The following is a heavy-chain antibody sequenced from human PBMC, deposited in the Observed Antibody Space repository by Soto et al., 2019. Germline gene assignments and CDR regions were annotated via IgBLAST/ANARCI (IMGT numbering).Heavy chain of an antibody. CDR3: AKDGLDIVVVVAALNYYYYMDV. D-gene: IGHD2-15*01. V-gene: IGHV3-30*18. CDR2: ISYDGSNK. J-gene: IGHJ6*03. Sequence: QVQLVGSGGGVVQPGRSLRVSCAASGFTFSSYGMHWVRQAPGKGLEWVAVISYDGSNKYYADSVKGRFTISRDNSKNTLYLQMNSLRAEDTAVYYCAKDGLDIVVVVAALNYYYYMDVWGKGTTVTVSS. CDR1: GFTFSSYG.